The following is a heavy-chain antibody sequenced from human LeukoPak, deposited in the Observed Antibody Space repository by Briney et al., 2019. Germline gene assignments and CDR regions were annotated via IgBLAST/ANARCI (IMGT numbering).Heavy chain of an antibody. V-gene: IGHV4-34*01. J-gene: IGHJ4*02. Sequence: SETLSLTCAVYGGSFSGYYWSWIRQPPGKGLEWIGEINHSGSTNYNPSLKSRVTISVDTSKNQFSLKLSSVTAADTAVYYCARGVNFRPNLFGVVIIPVSGFDYWGQRTLVTVSS. CDR3: ARGVNFRPNLFGVVIIPVSGFDY. CDR1: GGSFSGYY. D-gene: IGHD3-3*01. CDR2: INHSGST.